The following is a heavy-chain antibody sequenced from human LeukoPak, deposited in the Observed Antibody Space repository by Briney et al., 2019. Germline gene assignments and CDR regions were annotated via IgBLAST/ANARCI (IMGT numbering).Heavy chain of an antibody. Sequence: SETLSLTCTVSGGSISSYYWSWIRQPAGKGLEWIGRIYTSGSTNYNPSFKSRVAMSVDTSKNQFSLKLSSVTAADTAVYYCARGGVVTAIDWFDPWGQGTLVTVSS. J-gene: IGHJ5*02. V-gene: IGHV4-4*07. CDR1: GGSISSYY. D-gene: IGHD2-21*02. CDR2: IYTSGST. CDR3: ARGGVVTAIDWFDP.